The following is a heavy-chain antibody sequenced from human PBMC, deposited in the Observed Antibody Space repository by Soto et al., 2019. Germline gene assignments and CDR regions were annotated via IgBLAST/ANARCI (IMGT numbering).Heavy chain of an antibody. Sequence: QVQLVQSGAEVKKSGASVKVSCKASGYTFTSYGLSWVRQAPGQGLEWMGWISASNGNTNYAQNLQGRVTMTTDTSTSTAYIELRSQRFDDPAVYYCARDAVRYCTDGGCYQGYYYFTMDVWGQGTTVTVS. CDR3: ARDAVRYCTDGGCYQGYYYFTMDV. CDR2: ISASNGNT. J-gene: IGHJ6*02. D-gene: IGHD2-8*01. CDR1: GYTFTSYG. V-gene: IGHV1-18*01.